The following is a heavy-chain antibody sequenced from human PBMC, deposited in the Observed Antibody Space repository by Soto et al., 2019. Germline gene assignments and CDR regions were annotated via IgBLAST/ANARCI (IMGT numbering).Heavy chain of an antibody. J-gene: IGHJ4*02. CDR1: GFTFSSYW. Sequence: GGSLRLSCAASGFTFSSYWMSWVRQAPGKGLEWVANIKQDGSEKYYVDSVKGRFTISRDNAKNSLYLQMNSLRAEDTAVHYCARDRSSYYYDSSGYPYWGQGTLVTVSS. CDR2: IKQDGSEK. V-gene: IGHV3-7*01. CDR3: ARDRSSYYYDSSGYPY. D-gene: IGHD3-22*01.